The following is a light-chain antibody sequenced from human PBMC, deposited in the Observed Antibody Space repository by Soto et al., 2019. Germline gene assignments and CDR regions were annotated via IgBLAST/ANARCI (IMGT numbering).Light chain of an antibody. CDR2: DNN. V-gene: IGLV1-51*01. CDR1: SSNIGNNY. J-gene: IGLJ2*01. CDR3: GTWDSSLSALV. Sequence: QSVLTQPPSVSAAPGQKVTISCSGSSSNIGNNYVSWYQQHPGTAPKLLIYDNNKRPSGIPDRFSGSKSGTSATLGITGLQTGDEADYYCGTWDSSLSALVFGGGTKLTVL.